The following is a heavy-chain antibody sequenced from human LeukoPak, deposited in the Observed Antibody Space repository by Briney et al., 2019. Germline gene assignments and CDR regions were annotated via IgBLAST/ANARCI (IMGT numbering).Heavy chain of an antibody. D-gene: IGHD2-8*01. V-gene: IGHV3-11*01. Sequence: GGSLRLSSAASGFIFSDYYMSWMRQTPGKGLEWVAYISSSGTTMDYAKSVKGRFTISRDNAKDSLYLQMNSLEAEDTAVYYCAKGHTYGMIWGQGTLVSVSS. CDR2: ISSSGTTM. CDR1: GFIFSDYY. CDR3: AKGHTYGMI. J-gene: IGHJ4*02.